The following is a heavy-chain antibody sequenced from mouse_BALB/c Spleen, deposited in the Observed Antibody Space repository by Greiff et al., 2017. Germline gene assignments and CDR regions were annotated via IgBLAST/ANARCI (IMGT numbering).Heavy chain of an antibody. CDR3: ARYRSGFDY. CDR1: GFTFSSYA. V-gene: IGHV5-6-5*01. CDR2: ISSGGST. J-gene: IGHJ2*01. Sequence: EVQRVESGGGLVKPGGSLKLSCAASGFTFSSYAMSWVRQTPEKRLEWVASISSGGSTYYPDSVKGRFTISRDNARNILYLQMSSLRSEDTAMYYCARYRSGFDYWGQGTTLTVSS. D-gene: IGHD2-14*01.